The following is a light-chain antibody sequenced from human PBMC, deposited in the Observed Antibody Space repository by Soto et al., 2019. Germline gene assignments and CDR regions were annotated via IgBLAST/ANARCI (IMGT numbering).Light chain of an antibody. Sequence: QSALTQPASVSGSPGQSITISCTGTSSDVGGYNFVSWYQQHPGEAPKLLIYEVNNRPSGVSNRFSGSKSGNTASLTISGLQAEDEADYYCNSYTSSNIHDVFGSGTKLTVL. CDR1: SSDVGGYNF. CDR3: NSYTSSNIHDV. CDR2: EVN. J-gene: IGLJ1*01. V-gene: IGLV2-14*01.